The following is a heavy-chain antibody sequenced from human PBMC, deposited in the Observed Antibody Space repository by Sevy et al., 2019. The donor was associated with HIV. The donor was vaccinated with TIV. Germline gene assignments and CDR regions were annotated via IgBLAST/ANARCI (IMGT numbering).Heavy chain of an antibody. CDR2: INPKRGGA. V-gene: IGHV1-2*02. CDR3: AREEIGYGMDV. CDR1: EYTFIDYY. Sequence: ASVKVSCKATEYTFIDYYIHWVRQAPGQGLEWMGWINPKRGGANNAQSFQGRVTMTRDTSLNTIYMQLTSLRGDDTAVYYCAREEIGYGMDVWGQGTAVTVSS. J-gene: IGHJ6*02.